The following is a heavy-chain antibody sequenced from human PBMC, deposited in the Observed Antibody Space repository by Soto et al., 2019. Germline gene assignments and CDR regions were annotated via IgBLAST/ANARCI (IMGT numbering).Heavy chain of an antibody. V-gene: IGHV3-72*01. Sequence: EVQLVESGGGLVQPGGSLRLSCAASGFTFSDHYMDWVRQAPGKGLEWVGRARNKANSYTTEYAASVKGRFTISRDDSKNSLYLQMNSLKTEDTAVYYCATINPGYCSGGSCYYYGMDVWGQGTTVTVS. CDR2: ARNKANSYTT. J-gene: IGHJ6*02. CDR3: ATINPGYCSGGSCYYYGMDV. CDR1: GFTFSDHY. D-gene: IGHD2-15*01.